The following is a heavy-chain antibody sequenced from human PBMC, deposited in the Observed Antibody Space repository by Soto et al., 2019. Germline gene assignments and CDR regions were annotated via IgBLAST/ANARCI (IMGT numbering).Heavy chain of an antibody. Sequence: QVTLKESGPVLVKPTETLTLTCTVSGFSLSNARMGVSWIRQSPGKALEWLAPIFSNDETSYSTTLKNRLTISKDTSNSQVVLTTTNMDPVDTATYYCARINFGITASILRWFDPWCQGTLVTVSS. J-gene: IGHJ5*02. V-gene: IGHV2-26*01. CDR3: ARINFGITASILRWFDP. D-gene: IGHD2-2*01. CDR1: GFSLSNARMG. CDR2: IFSNDET.